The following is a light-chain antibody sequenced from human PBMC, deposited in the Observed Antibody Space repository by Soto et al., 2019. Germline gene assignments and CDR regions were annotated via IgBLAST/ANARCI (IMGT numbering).Light chain of an antibody. CDR2: DAS. Sequence: EIVLTQSPGTLSLSPGERATLSCRASQSAGSNYLAWYQQKPGQAPRLLIYDASNRATGIPARFSGSGSGTDFTLTISSLEPEDFAVYYCQQRSNWPPITFGQGTRLEIK. J-gene: IGKJ5*01. V-gene: IGKV3-11*01. CDR1: QSAGSNY. CDR3: QQRSNWPPIT.